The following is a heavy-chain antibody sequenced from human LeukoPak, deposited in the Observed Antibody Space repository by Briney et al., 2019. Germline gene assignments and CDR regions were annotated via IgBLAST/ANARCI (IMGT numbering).Heavy chain of an antibody. CDR2: IYPGDANT. CDR3: ARRRGGNPIDY. V-gene: IGHV5-51*01. J-gene: IGHJ4*02. CDR1: GYSFTSYW. D-gene: IGHD4-23*01. Sequence: HGESLKISCKGAGYSFTSYWIGWVRQMPGEGLEGRVIIYPGDANTRYSPAFEGQLTISADKHINTAFLQWSSLKAPDTAMYYCARRRGGNPIDYWGQGTLVTVRS.